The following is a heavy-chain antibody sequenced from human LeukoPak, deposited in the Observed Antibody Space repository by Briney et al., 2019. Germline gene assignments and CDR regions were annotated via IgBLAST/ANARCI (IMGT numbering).Heavy chain of an antibody. CDR2: VYYSGST. V-gene: IGHV4-59*01. Sequence: SETLSLTCTVSGGSISSYYWSWIRQPPGKGLEWIGYVYYSGSTNYNPSLKSRVTISVDTSKNQFSLKLSSVTAADTAVYYCARDPGMNYYYYGMDVWGQGTTVTVSS. CDR3: ARDPGMNYYYYGMDV. J-gene: IGHJ6*02. CDR1: GGSISSYY. D-gene: IGHD1-1*01.